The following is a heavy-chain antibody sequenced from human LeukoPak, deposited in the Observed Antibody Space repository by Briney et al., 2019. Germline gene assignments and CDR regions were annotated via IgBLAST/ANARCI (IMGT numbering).Heavy chain of an antibody. CDR1: GFTFGDCA. D-gene: IGHD3-10*01. CDR2: IRSKAYGGTT. CDR3: AREGNYYGSGSYDY. J-gene: IGHJ4*02. Sequence: GGSLRLSCTASGFTFGDCAMSWFRQAPGKGLEWVGFIRSKAYGGTTEYAASVKGRFTISRDDSKSIAYLQMNSLKTEDTAVYSCAREGNYYGSGSYDYWGQGTLVTVSS. V-gene: IGHV3-49*03.